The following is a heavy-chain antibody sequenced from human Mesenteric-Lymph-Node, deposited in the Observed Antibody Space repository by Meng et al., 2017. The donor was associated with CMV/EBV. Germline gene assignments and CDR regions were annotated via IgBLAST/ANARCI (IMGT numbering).Heavy chain of an antibody. V-gene: IGHV4-59*01. CDR3: ARDFLGGRVYYGMDV. J-gene: IGHJ6*02. CDR2: IYYSGST. CDR1: GGSISSYY. Sequence: SETLSLTCTVSGGSISSYYWSWIRQPPGKGLEWIGYIYYSGSTNYNPSLKSRVTISVDTSKNQFSLKLSSVTAADTAVYYCARDFLGGRVYYGMDVWGQGTTVTVSS. D-gene: IGHD1-26*01.